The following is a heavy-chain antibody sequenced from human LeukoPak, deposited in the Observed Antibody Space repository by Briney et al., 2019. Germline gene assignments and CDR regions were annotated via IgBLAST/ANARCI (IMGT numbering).Heavy chain of an antibody. D-gene: IGHD2-15*01. CDR1: GFTFSGYA. CDR2: ISYDGTNK. CDR3: ARDPWGSGRAHYYYYYYMDV. J-gene: IGHJ6*03. V-gene: IGHV3-30*04. Sequence: GGSLRLSCAASGFTFSGYAMHWVRQAPGKGLEWVTLISYDGTNKYYADSVKGRFTISRDNSKNTLYLQMNSLRAEDTAVYYCARDPWGSGRAHYYYYYYMDVWGKGTTVTVSS.